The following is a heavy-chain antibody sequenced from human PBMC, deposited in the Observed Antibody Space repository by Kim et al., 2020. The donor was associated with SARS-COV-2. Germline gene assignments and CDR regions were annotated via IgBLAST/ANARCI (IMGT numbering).Heavy chain of an antibody. V-gene: IGHV3-23*01. Sequence: GGSLRLSCAASGFTFSSYAMSWVRQAPGKGLEWVSAISGSGGSTYYADSVKGRFTISRDNSKNTLYLQMNSLRAEDTAVYYCAKRSDYYDSSGTLFDYWGEGNLVTVSP. CDR1: GFTFSSYA. CDR3: AKRSDYYDSSGTLFDY. D-gene: IGHD3-22*01. J-gene: IGHJ4*02. CDR2: ISGSGGST.